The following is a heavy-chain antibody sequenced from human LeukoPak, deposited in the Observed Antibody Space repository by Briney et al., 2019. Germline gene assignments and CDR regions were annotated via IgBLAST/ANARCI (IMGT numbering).Heavy chain of an antibody. CDR3: ARSSSWFDAFDI. J-gene: IGHJ3*02. Sequence: GRSLRLSCAASGVTFSSYGMHWVRQAPGKGLEWVAVIWYDGSNKYYADSVKGRFTISRDNSKNTLYLQMNSLRAEDTAVYYCARSSSWFDAFDIWGQGTMVTVSS. CDR1: GVTFSSYG. D-gene: IGHD6-13*01. V-gene: IGHV3-33*01. CDR2: IWYDGSNK.